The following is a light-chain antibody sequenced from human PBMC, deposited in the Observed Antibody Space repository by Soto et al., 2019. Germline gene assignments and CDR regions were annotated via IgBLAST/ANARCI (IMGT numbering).Light chain of an antibody. CDR2: AAS. Sequence: DIQMTQSPSSLSASVGDRITITCRASQSISNYLNWYQQTPGKPPTLLIYAASNLQRGVQSRFSGSGSETDFTLTIKSLQPEEFATYYCKQSYSFPRTFGQGTKVDI. J-gene: IGKJ1*01. CDR1: QSISNY. CDR3: KQSYSFPRT. V-gene: IGKV1-39*01.